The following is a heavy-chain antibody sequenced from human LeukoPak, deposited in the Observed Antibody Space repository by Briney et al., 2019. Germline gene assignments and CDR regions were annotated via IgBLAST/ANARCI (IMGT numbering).Heavy chain of an antibody. V-gene: IGHV1-18*04. CDR1: GYTFTSYG. D-gene: IGHD2-2*01. Sequence: ASVKVSCKASGYTFTSYGISWVRQAPGHGLEWMGWISAYNGNTNYAQKLQGRVTMTTDTSTSTAYMELRSLRSDDTAVYYCARKFLGYCSSTSCLYGMDVGQRDHGHRLL. J-gene: IGHJ6*04. CDR2: ISAYNGNT. CDR3: ARKFLGYCSSTSCLYGMDV.